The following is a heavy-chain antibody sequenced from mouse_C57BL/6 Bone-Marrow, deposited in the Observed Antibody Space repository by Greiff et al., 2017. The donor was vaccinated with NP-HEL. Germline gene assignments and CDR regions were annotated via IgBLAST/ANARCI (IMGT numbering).Heavy chain of an antibody. V-gene: IGHV1-15*01. CDR2: IDPETGGT. J-gene: IGHJ2*01. CDR3: TVWNFDY. CDR1: GYTFPDYE. D-gene: IGHD2-10*02. Sequence: QVQLQQSGAELVRPGASVTLSCKASGYTFPDYEMHWVKQTPVHGLEWIGAIDPETGGTAYNQKFKGKAILTADKSSSTAYMELRSLTSEDAAVYYCTVWNFDYWGQGTTLTVSS.